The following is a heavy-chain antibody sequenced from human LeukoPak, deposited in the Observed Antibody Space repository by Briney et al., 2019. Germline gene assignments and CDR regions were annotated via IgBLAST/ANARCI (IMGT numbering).Heavy chain of an antibody. CDR2: INHSGST. Sequence: SETLSLTCAVYGGSFSGYYWSWIRQPPGKGLEWIGEINHSGSTNYNPSLKSRVTISVDTSKNQFSLKLSSMTAADTAVYYCARAAHAGGDTAMANTLDYWGQGTLVTVSS. CDR1: GGSFSGYY. D-gene: IGHD5-18*01. J-gene: IGHJ4*02. V-gene: IGHV4-34*01. CDR3: ARAAHAGGDTAMANTLDY.